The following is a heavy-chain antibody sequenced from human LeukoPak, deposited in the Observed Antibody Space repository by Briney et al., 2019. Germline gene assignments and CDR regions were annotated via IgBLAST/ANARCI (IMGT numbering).Heavy chain of an antibody. CDR1: GGSFSGYY. V-gene: IGHV4-34*01. Sequence: SETLSLTCAVYGGSFSGYYWSWIRHPPGKGLEWIGEINHSGSTNYNPSLKSRVTISVDTSKNQFSLKLSSVTAADTAVYYCARGGLVVVVPAARNWFDPWGQGTLVTVSS. CDR3: ARGGLVVVVPAARNWFDP. J-gene: IGHJ5*02. CDR2: INHSGST. D-gene: IGHD2-2*01.